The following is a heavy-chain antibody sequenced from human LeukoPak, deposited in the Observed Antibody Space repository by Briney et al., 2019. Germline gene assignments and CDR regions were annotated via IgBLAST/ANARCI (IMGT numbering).Heavy chain of an antibody. CDR3: ASYFRVLYGDYRDY. J-gene: IGHJ4*02. CDR1: GGSISSYY. V-gene: IGHV4-39*01. D-gene: IGHD4-17*01. Sequence: SETLSLTCTVSGGSISSYYWGWIRQPPGKGLEWIGSIYYSGSTYYNPSLKSRVTISVDTSKNQFSLKLSSVTAADTAVYYCASYFRVLYGDYRDYWGQGTLVTVSS. CDR2: IYYSGST.